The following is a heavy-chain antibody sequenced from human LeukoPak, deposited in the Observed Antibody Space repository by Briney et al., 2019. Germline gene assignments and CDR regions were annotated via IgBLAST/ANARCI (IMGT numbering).Heavy chain of an antibody. V-gene: IGHV4-59*08. CDR1: GGSISSYY. J-gene: IGHJ4*02. D-gene: IGHD2/OR15-2a*01. CDR3: AGHHPRNTVDF. CDR2: ISDVGSI. Sequence: SETLSLTCTVSGGSISSYYWSWIRQPPGEGLEWIAYISDVGSINYNPSLKSRVTISLDTSKNQFSLKLSSVTAADTAVYYCAGHHPRNTVDFWGQGTLVTVSS.